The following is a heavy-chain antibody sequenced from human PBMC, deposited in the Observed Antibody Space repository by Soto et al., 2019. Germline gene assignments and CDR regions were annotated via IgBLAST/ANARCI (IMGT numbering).Heavy chain of an antibody. J-gene: IGHJ4*02. CDR2: IGGRATSA. Sequence: EVQLLESGGGLVQPGRSLRLSCAASGFTFSNYAMSWVRQAPGKGLEWVSGIGGRATSAYYADSVKGRFAISRDNSYNTLFLQLNSLRAEDTAVYYCAKSRYSDSSGDFYDFWGQGTLVSVSS. D-gene: IGHD3-22*01. CDR3: AKSRYSDSSGDFYDF. V-gene: IGHV3-23*01. CDR1: GFTFSNYA.